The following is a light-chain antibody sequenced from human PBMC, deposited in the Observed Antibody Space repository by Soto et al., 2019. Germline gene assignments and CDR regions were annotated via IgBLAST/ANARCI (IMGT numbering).Light chain of an antibody. J-gene: IGKJ3*01. CDR3: QQAYSLPFT. Sequence: DIQMTQSPSSVSASVGDTVTITCRASQGISSWLAWYQQKPGRAPNLLIYGASNLQSVVPPRFSGSGSGTDFTLTISSLQPEDFATYYCQQAYSLPFTFGPGTKVDIK. V-gene: IGKV1-12*02. CDR1: QGISSW. CDR2: GAS.